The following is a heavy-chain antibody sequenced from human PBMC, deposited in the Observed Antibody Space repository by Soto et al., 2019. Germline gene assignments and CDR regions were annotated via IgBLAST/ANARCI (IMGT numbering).Heavy chain of an antibody. CDR2: IVVGSGNT. V-gene: IGHV1-58*01. Sequence: GASVKVSCKASGFTFTSYAVQWVRQARGQRLEWIGWIVVGSGNTNYAQKFQERVTITRDMSTSTAYMELSSLRSEDTAVYYCATDQAVAGPFDYWGQGTLVTVSS. D-gene: IGHD6-19*01. CDR3: ATDQAVAGPFDY. J-gene: IGHJ4*02. CDR1: GFTFTSYA.